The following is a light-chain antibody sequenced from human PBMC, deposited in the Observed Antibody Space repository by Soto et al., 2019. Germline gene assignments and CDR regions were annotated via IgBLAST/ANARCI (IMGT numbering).Light chain of an antibody. CDR2: DAS. CDR1: QSVSSY. J-gene: IGKJ5*01. V-gene: IGKV3-11*01. Sequence: EIVLTQSPATPSLSPGERATLSCRASQSVSSYLAWYQQKPGQAPRLLIYDASSRATGIPARFSGSGSGTDFTLTISSLEPEDFAVYYCQQRSNWPSTFGQGTRLEIK. CDR3: QQRSNWPST.